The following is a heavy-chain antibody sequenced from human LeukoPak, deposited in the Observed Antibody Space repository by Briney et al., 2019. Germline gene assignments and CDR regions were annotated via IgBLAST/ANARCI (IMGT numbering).Heavy chain of an antibody. J-gene: IGHJ4*02. CDR2: INHSGGT. CDR1: GGSFSGYY. D-gene: IGHD6-19*01. V-gene: IGHV4-34*01. Sequence: SETLSLTCAVYGGSFSGYYWSWIRQPPGKGLEWIGEINHSGGTNYNPSLKSRVTISVDTSKNQFSLKLSSVTAADTAVYYCARDVHYSSGWYGYWGQGTLVTVSS. CDR3: ARDVHYSSGWYGY.